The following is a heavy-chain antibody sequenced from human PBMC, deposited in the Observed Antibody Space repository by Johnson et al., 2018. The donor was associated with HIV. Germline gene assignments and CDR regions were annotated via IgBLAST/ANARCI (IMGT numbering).Heavy chain of an antibody. Sequence: HVQLVESGGGLVQPGGSLRLSCAASGFTFSSYAMYWVRQAPGKGLEWAAFISYVGSNKYYADSVKGRFTISRDNSKNTLYLQMNSLRAEDTAVYYCARATYSSPGAFDIWGQGTMVTVSS. CDR3: ARATYSSPGAFDI. D-gene: IGHD6-19*01. J-gene: IGHJ3*02. V-gene: IGHV3-30-3*01. CDR1: GFTFSSYA. CDR2: ISYVGSNK.